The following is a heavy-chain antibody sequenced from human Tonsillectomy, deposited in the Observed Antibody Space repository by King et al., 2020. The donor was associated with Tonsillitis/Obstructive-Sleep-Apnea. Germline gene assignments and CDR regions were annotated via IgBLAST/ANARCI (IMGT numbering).Heavy chain of an antibody. CDR1: GFTVTNNF. Sequence: VQLVESGGGLVRPGGSLRLSCAASGFTVTNNFLSWDRQAPGQGLEWVSVIHNDGSTYYADSVKGRFTISRHNSKNTLYLQMNSLRVEDTAVYYCARGGSWTFDYWGLGTLVTVSS. D-gene: IGHD6-13*01. V-gene: IGHV3-53*04. J-gene: IGHJ4*02. CDR3: ARGGSWTFDY. CDR2: IHNDGST.